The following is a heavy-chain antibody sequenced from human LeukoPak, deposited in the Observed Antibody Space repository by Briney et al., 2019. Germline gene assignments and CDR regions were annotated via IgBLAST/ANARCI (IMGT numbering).Heavy chain of an antibody. CDR3: VKRVVAATQPGDYFDS. Sequence: GGPLRLSCAASGFTFSTNGMHWVRQAPGKGLGWVAFIRYDGSNEYYADSVKGRFTISRDNSKNTLYLQMNSLTAEDTAVYYCVKRVVAATQPGDYFDSWGQGTLVTVSS. D-gene: IGHD2-15*01. CDR2: IRYDGSNE. CDR1: GFTFSTNG. J-gene: IGHJ4*02. V-gene: IGHV3-30*02.